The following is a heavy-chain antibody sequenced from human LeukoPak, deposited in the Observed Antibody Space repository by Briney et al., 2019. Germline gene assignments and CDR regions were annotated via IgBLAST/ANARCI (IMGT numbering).Heavy chain of an antibody. CDR3: ARFTGAAIYYFDY. D-gene: IGHD2-2*02. Sequence: SETLSLTCAVYGGSFSGYYWSWIRQPPGKGLEWIGEINHSGSTNYNPSLKSRVTISVDTSKNQFSLKLSSVTAADTAVYYCARFTGAAIYYFDYWGQGTLVTVSS. CDR2: INHSGST. V-gene: IGHV4-34*01. CDR1: GGSFSGYY. J-gene: IGHJ4*02.